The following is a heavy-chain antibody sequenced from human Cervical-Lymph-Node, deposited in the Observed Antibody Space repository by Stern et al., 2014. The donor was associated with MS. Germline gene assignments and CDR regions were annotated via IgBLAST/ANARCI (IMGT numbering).Heavy chain of an antibody. CDR2: LYPVDSDP. CDR1: GYAFSTYW. V-gene: IGHV5-51*01. J-gene: IGHJ3*02. D-gene: IGHD3-22*01. CDR3: ARQTYYDSSGYDDAFDI. Sequence: EVQLVESGAEVKKPGESLKICCVATGYAFSTYWMGWGRQQPGKGLEWMGRLYPVDSDPRSSPSFQGHVPISTDNSINTAYLQWSSLKASDTAMYYCARQTYYDSSGYDDAFDIWGPGTLVTVSS.